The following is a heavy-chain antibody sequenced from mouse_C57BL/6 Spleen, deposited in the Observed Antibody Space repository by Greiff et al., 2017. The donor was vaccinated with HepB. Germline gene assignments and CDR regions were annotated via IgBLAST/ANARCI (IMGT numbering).Heavy chain of an antibody. CDR3: ARHYGSSLYWYFDV. V-gene: IGHV5-4*03. D-gene: IGHD1-1*01. J-gene: IGHJ1*03. CDR2: ISDGGSYT. CDR1: GFTFSSYA. Sequence: EVKLMESGGGLVKPGGSLKLSCAASGFTFSSYAMSWVRQTPEKRLEWVATISDGGSYTYYPDNVKGRFTISRDNAKNNLYLQMSHLKSEDTAMYYCARHYGSSLYWYFDVWGTGTTVTVSS.